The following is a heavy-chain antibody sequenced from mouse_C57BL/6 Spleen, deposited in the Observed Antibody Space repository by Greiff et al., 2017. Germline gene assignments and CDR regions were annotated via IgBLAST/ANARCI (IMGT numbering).Heavy chain of an antibody. Sequence: VQLQQPGAELVKPGASVKLSCKASGYTFTSYWMHWVKQRPGQGLEWIGMIHPNSGSTNYNEKFKSKATLTVDKSSSTAYMQLSSLTTEDSAIYYCARGDYYGSSGRYFDVWGTGTTVTVSS. D-gene: IGHD1-1*01. V-gene: IGHV1-64*01. CDR1: GYTFTSYW. J-gene: IGHJ1*03. CDR2: IHPNSGST. CDR3: ARGDYYGSSGRYFDV.